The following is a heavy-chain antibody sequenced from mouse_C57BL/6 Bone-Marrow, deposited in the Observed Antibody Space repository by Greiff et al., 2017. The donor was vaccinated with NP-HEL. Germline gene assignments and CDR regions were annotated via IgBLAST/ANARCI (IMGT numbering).Heavy chain of an antibody. CDR2: INPGSGYT. V-gene: IGHV1-7*01. Sequence: QVQLKQSGAELAKPGASVKLSCKASGYTFTSYWMHWVKQRPGQGLEWIGYINPGSGYTKYNQTFQDKATLTADKSSSTAYMQLSSLTYEDSAVYYCARYRASAGTRAMDYGGQGTSVTVSS. D-gene: IGHD4-1*01. CDR1: GYTFTSYW. CDR3: ARYRASAGTRAMDY. J-gene: IGHJ4*01.